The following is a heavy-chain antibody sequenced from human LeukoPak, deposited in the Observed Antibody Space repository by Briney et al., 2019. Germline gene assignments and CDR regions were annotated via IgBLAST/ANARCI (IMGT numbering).Heavy chain of an antibody. D-gene: IGHD1-26*01. CDR1: GASVSGTPYY. J-gene: IGHJ4*02. Sequence: SETLSLTCTVSGASVSGTPYYWGWIRQPPGKGLESIGSIYSSGSTYYNASLQSRVTISIETSKNQISLRLNSVTAADTAIYYCAKSGGYGLIDYWGQGTLVTVSS. CDR2: IYSSGST. CDR3: AKSGGYGLIDY. V-gene: IGHV4-39*01.